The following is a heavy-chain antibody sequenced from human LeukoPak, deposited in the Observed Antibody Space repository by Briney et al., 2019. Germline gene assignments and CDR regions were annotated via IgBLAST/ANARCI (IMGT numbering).Heavy chain of an antibody. J-gene: IGHJ4*02. V-gene: IGHV4-30-4*01. CDR2: IYYSGST. CDR3: ARAVGYVQAFDY. D-gene: IGHD1-1*01. CDR1: GGSISSGDYY. Sequence: SETLSLTCTVSGGSISSGDYYWSWIRQPPGKGLEWIGYIYYSGSTYYNPSLKSRVTISVDTSKNQFSLKLSSVTAADTAVYYCARAVGYVQAFDYWGQGTLVTVSS.